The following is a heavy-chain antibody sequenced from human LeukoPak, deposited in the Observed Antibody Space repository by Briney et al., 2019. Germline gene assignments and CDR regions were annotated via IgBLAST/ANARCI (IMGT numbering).Heavy chain of an antibody. CDR1: GYTFTKYW. CDR2: IYPGDSDT. CDR3: AGESGTFDF. D-gene: IGHD2-15*01. Sequence: WESLKISCKASGYTFTKYWIGWVGQMPAKGLEWMGSIYPGDSDTKYSPSFEGQVTFSADKATSTAYLQWSNLKASDTAMYYCAGESGTFDFWGQGTLVTVSS. V-gene: IGHV5-51*01. J-gene: IGHJ4*02.